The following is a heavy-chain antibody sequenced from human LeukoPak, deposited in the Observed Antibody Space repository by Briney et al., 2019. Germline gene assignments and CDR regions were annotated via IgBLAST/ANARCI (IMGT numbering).Heavy chain of an antibody. D-gene: IGHD3-22*01. V-gene: IGHV4-59*01. Sequence: SETLSLTCTVSGVSISSYYWSWIRQPPGKGREGIGYIYYSGSTNYSPSLKSRVTISLATSTDHFSLKLHSATAADTAVYYCATYRSSGEFNYWGQGTLVTVSS. CDR3: ATYRSSGEFNY. J-gene: IGHJ4*02. CDR1: GVSISSYY. CDR2: IYYSGST.